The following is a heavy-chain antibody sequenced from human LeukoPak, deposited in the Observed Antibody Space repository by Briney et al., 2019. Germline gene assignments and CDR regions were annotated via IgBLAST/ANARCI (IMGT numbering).Heavy chain of an antibody. CDR2: INYSGRT. CDR3: ARLRDCGSGNCLFDY. J-gene: IGHJ4*02. CDR1: GGSFSGYY. Sequence: PSETLSLTCAVYGGSFSGYYWTWVRQSPGKGLGWIGSINYSGRTYYKSSLKSRVTISIDTSKNQYSLNLGSVTAADTSVYYCARLRDCGSGNCLFDYWGQGALVTVSS. D-gene: IGHD2-15*01. V-gene: IGHV4-34*01.